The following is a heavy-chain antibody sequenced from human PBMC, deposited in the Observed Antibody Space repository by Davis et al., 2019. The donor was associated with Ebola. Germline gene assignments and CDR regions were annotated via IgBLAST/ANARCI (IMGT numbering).Heavy chain of an antibody. CDR3: AKGTTVTTRGWFDP. D-gene: IGHD4-17*01. Sequence: GESLKISCAASGLSFSSYAMSWVRQAPGKGLEWVSLIGHSGSPTYYADPVKGRFTISRENSKNTLYLQMISLRADDTAVYYCAKGTTVTTRGWFDPWGQGTLVTVSS. CDR1: GLSFSSYA. CDR2: IGHSGSPT. J-gene: IGHJ5*02. V-gene: IGHV3-23*01.